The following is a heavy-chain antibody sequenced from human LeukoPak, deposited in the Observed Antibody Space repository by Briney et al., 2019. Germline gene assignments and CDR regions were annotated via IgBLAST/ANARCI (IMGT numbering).Heavy chain of an antibody. D-gene: IGHD6-19*01. CDR2: INHSGST. Sequence: SETLSLTCAVYGGSFSGYYWSWIRQPPGKGLEWIGEINHSGSTNYNPSLKSRVTISVDTSKNQFSLKLSSVTAADTAVYYCARVPRTGSGVAVTGVDYWGQGILVTVSS. CDR3: ARVPRTGSGVAVTGVDY. CDR1: GGSFSGYY. J-gene: IGHJ4*02. V-gene: IGHV4-34*01.